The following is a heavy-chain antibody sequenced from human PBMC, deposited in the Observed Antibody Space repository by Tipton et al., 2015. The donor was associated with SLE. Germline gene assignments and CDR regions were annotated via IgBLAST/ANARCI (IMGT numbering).Heavy chain of an antibody. CDR3: ARGWSEVGAAPSPYGY. D-gene: IGHD1-26*01. CDR1: GGTFSSYA. J-gene: IGHJ4*02. V-gene: IGHV1-69*05. Sequence: SGPEVKKPGSSVKVSCKASGGTFSSYAISWVRQAPGQGLEWMGGIIPIFGTANYAQKFQGRVTITTDESTSTAYMELSSLISEDTAVYYCARGWSEVGAAPSPYGYWGQGTLVTVSS. CDR2: IIPIFGTA.